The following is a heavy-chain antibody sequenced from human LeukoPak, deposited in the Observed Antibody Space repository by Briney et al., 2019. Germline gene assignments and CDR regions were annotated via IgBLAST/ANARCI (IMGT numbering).Heavy chain of an antibody. CDR3: ARRARATVRGDYFDY. D-gene: IGHD3-10*01. CDR1: GGSVSSYY. V-gene: IGHV4-59*08. J-gene: IGHJ4*02. CDR2: IYYTGNT. Sequence: SETLSLTCTVSGGSVSSYYWTWIRQPPGKELEWIGYIYYTGNTNYNPSLKSRVTISADTSKNQFSLKLNSVTAADTAVYYCARRARATVRGDYFDYWGQGTLVTVSS.